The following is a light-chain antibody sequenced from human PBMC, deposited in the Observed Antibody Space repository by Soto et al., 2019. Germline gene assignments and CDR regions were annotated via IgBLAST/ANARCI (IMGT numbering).Light chain of an antibody. CDR1: SSDVGGYNY. V-gene: IGLV2-14*01. Sequence: QSALTQPASVSGSPGQSITISCTGTSSDVGGYNYVSWYQQHQGKAPKLMIYEVSNRPSGVSNRFSGSKSGNTASLTISGLQAEDEADYYCSSYTSSRTLVFGGGTKLTVL. CDR3: SSYTSSRTLV. J-gene: IGLJ2*01. CDR2: EVS.